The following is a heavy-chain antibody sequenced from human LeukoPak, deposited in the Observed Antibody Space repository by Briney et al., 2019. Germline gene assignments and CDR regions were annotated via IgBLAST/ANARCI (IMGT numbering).Heavy chain of an antibody. CDR1: GYTFTGYY. J-gene: IGHJ5*02. V-gene: IGHV1-2*02. CDR2: INPNSGGT. D-gene: IGHD6-13*01. CDR3: PRDSSAAGYNWFDP. Sequence: ASVKVSCKASGYTFTGYYMHWVRQAPGQGLEWMGWINPNSGGTNYAQKFQGRVTMTRDTSISTAYMELSRLRSDDTAVYYCPRDSSAAGYNWFDPWGQGTLVTVSS.